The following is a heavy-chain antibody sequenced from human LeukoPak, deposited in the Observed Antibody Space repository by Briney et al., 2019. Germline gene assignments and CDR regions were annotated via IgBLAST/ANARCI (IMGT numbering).Heavy chain of an antibody. J-gene: IGHJ4*02. CDR1: GFTFSSYA. D-gene: IGHD1-26*01. CDR2: ISGSGGST. CDR3: AKTPYSGSYYSNY. Sequence: TGGSLRLSCAASGFTFSSYAMSWVRQAPGKGLEWVSAISGSGGSTYYADSVKGRFTISRDNSKNTLYLQMNSLRAEDTAVYYCAKTPYSGSYYSNYWGQGTLVTVSS. V-gene: IGHV3-23*01.